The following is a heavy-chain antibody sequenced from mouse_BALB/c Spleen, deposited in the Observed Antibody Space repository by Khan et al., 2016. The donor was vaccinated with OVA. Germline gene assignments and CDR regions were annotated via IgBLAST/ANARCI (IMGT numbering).Heavy chain of an antibody. CDR2: IYPSASYT. D-gene: IGHD1-1*02. V-gene: IGHV1-69*02. CDR3: SREVGTMAY. Sequence: QVQLKQSGAELVRPGTSVKLSCKASGYTFTNYWINWVKQRPGQGLEWIGNIYPSASYTNYNQNFKDKATLTVDKSSSTAYMQLSSPTSEDPAVYYCSREVGTMAYWGHGTLVTVSA. J-gene: IGHJ3*01. CDR1: GYTFTNYW.